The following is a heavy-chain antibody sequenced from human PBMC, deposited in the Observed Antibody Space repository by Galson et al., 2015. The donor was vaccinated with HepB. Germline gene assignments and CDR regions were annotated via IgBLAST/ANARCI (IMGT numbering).Heavy chain of an antibody. D-gene: IGHD3-10*01. V-gene: IGHV3-64D*06. CDR1: GFTFSSYA. Sequence: SLRLSCAASGFTFSSYAMHWVRQAPGKGLEYVSAISSNGGSTYYADSVKGRFTISRDNSKNTLYLQMSSLRAEDTAVYYCVSLWFGADDAFDIWGQGTMVTVSS. CDR2: ISSNGGST. J-gene: IGHJ3*02. CDR3: VSLWFGADDAFDI.